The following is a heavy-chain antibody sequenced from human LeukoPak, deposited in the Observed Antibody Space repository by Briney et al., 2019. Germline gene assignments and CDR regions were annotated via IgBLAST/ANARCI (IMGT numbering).Heavy chain of an antibody. Sequence: PGGSLRLSCAASGFTVSSNYMSWVRQAPGKGLEWVSVIYSGGSTYYADSVKGRFTISRDNSKNTLYLQMNSLRAEDTAVYYCAKVNSYYGSGSYYFDYWGQGTLATVSS. J-gene: IGHJ4*02. CDR2: IYSGGST. CDR3: AKVNSYYGSGSYYFDY. CDR1: GFTVSSNY. V-gene: IGHV3-53*01. D-gene: IGHD3-10*01.